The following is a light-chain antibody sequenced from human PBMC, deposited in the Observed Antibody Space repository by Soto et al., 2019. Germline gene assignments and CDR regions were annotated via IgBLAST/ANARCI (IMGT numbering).Light chain of an antibody. CDR3: GTWDSSLSDYV. Sequence: QSVLTQPPSVSAAPGQKVTISCSGSSSNIGNNYVSWYQQLPGTAPKLLIYDNNKRPSGIPDRFSDSKSGTSATLGITGLQTGDEADYYCGTWDSSLSDYVLGNGTKVTV. J-gene: IGLJ1*01. CDR1: SSNIGNNY. V-gene: IGLV1-51*01. CDR2: DNN.